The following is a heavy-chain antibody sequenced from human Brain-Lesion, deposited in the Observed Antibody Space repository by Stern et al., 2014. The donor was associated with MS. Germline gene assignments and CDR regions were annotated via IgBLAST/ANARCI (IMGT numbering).Heavy chain of an antibody. CDR2: ISYSGNT. D-gene: IGHD3-3*01. Sequence: QVQLQESGPGLVKPSQTLSLTCTVSGGAVSSGARYWSWIRQHPEKGLEWIGYISYSGNTYYNPSLESRVTISMDRSKNQFSLKLRSVTAADTAVYYCARVTEFLRFFYPDYWGQGIRVTVSS. V-gene: IGHV4-31*03. J-gene: IGHJ4*02. CDR1: GGAVSSGARY. CDR3: ARVTEFLRFFYPDY.